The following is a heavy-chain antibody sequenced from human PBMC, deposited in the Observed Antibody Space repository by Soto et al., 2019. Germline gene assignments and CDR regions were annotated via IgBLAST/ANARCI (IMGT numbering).Heavy chain of an antibody. CDR1: GAPMTSDGYY. CDR3: ARAAGRTPLDY. J-gene: IGHJ4*02. CDR2: MYKNGNA. V-gene: IGHV4-31*03. D-gene: IGHD6-25*01. Sequence: VQLQESGPGLVRPSQTLSLTCTVSGAPMTSDGYYWSWIRQHTGKGLEWIGYMYKNGNAYYNPSLSSRPTISVDTSKNQFSLNLSSVTAADTAVYYCARAAGRTPLDYWGQGTLVTVSS.